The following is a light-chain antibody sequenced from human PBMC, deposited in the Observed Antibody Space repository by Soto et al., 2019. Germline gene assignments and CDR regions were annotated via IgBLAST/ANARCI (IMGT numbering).Light chain of an antibody. CDR2: ASS. Sequence: DIQMTQSPSSLSASVGDRVTITCRASQTISNSLNWYQQRPGKAPNLLIYASSSLQSGAPPRFSGSGSGTDFTLTINSLQPEDFATYYCQQTDSIPITFGRGTRLEIK. V-gene: IGKV1-39*01. CDR3: QQTDSIPIT. J-gene: IGKJ5*01. CDR1: QTISNS.